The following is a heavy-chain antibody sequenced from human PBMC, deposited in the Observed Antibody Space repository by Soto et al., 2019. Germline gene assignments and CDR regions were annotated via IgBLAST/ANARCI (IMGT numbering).Heavy chain of an antibody. J-gene: IGHJ4*02. Sequence: QVQLVESGGGVVQPGRSLRLSCAGSGFTFTNYGLHWVRQAPGKGLEWVAAISYDGSKKYYSDSVKGRFTISRDYSRSMLYLQMDSLRAEDTAVYYCAKDGAPRYCTRSSCHPAGAYWGQGTLVTVSS. CDR2: ISYDGSKK. CDR3: AKDGAPRYCTRSSCHPAGAY. D-gene: IGHD2-15*01. V-gene: IGHV3-30*18. CDR1: GFTFTNYG.